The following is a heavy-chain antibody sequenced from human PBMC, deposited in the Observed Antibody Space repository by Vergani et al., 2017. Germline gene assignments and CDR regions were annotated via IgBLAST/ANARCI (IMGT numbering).Heavy chain of an antibody. Sequence: EVQLVQSGAEVKKPGESLKISCKGSGYSFIMYWIGWVRQMPGKGLEWMGIIYPGDSDTRYSPSFQGQVTISADKSISTAYLQWSSLKASDTAMYYCARPQDILTGYSAFDIWGQGTMVTVSS. V-gene: IGHV5-51*01. CDR3: ARPQDILTGYSAFDI. CDR1: GYSFIMYW. CDR2: IYPGDSDT. J-gene: IGHJ3*02. D-gene: IGHD3-9*01.